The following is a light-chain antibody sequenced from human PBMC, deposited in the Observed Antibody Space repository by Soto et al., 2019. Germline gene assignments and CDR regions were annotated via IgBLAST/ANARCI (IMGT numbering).Light chain of an antibody. CDR2: DAS. CDR1: QGISTW. J-gene: IGKJ1*01. Sequence: DIQMTQSPSSVSASVGDRVTITCRAGQGISTWLAWYQQKPGKAPKLLIYDASSLESGVPSRFSGSGSGTEFTLTISSLQPDDFATYYCQQYNSYSWTFGQGTKVDIK. V-gene: IGKV1-5*01. CDR3: QQYNSYSWT.